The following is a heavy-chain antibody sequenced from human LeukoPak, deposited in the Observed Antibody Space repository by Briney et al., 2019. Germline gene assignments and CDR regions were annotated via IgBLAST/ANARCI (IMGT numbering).Heavy chain of an antibody. V-gene: IGHV3-7*03. CDR2: INKDGGEK. J-gene: IGHJ4*02. D-gene: IGHD1-26*01. CDR3: VKDSPPRYSGSPPAY. Sequence: GGSLRLSCAASGFTFSSYWMSWVRQAPGKGLEWVANINKDGGEKYYVDSVKGRFTISRDNAKNALYLQMNSLRADDTAVYYCVKDSPPRYSGSPPAYWGQGTLVTVSS. CDR1: GFTFSSYW.